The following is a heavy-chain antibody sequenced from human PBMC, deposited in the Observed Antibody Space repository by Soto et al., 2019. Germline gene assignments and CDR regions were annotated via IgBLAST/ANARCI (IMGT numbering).Heavy chain of an antibody. CDR2: IIPIFGTA. Sequence: QVQLVQSGAEVKKPGSSVKVSCKASGGTFSSYAISWVRQAPGQGLEWMGGIIPIFGTANYAQEFQGRVTITADESTSTAYMELSSLRSEDTAMYYCARAGFSGTYYYYYGMDVWGQGTTVNVSS. CDR1: GGTFSSYA. D-gene: IGHD5-12*01. CDR3: ARAGFSGTYYYYYGMDV. V-gene: IGHV1-69*01. J-gene: IGHJ6*02.